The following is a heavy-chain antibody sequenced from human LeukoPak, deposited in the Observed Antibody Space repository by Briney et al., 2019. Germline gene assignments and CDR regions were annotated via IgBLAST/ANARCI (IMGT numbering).Heavy chain of an antibody. CDR1: GFTFSSYN. Sequence: GGSLRLSCAASGFTFSSYNMIWVRQAPGKGLEGVSSISSSSSYIYYADSVKGRFTISRDNAKNSLYLQMNSLRAEDTAVYYCARDKIAAAGTDYYYGMDVWGQGTTVTVSS. CDR2: ISSSSSYI. D-gene: IGHD6-13*01. CDR3: ARDKIAAAGTDYYYGMDV. V-gene: IGHV3-21*01. J-gene: IGHJ6*02.